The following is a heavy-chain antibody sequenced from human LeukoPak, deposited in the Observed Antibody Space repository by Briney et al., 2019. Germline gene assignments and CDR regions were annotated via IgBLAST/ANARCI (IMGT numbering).Heavy chain of an antibody. CDR1: GGPFSSYA. J-gene: IGHJ3*02. Sequence: ASVKVSCKASGGPFSSYAISWVRQAPGQGLEWMGGIIPIFGTANYAQKFQGRVTITADESTSTAYMELSSLRSEDTAVYYCADCSSTSCPGWGAFDIWGQGTMVTVSS. CDR3: ADCSSTSCPGWGAFDI. CDR2: IIPIFGTA. V-gene: IGHV1-69*13. D-gene: IGHD2-2*01.